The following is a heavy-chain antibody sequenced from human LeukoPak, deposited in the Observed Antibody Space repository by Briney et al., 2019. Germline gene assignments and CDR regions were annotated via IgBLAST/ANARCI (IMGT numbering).Heavy chain of an antibody. CDR2: IYYSGST. Sequence: SETLSLTCTVSGGSISTYYWSWIRQPPGKGLEWIAHIYYSGSTNYNPSLKSRVTISVDRSKNQFSLKLSSVTAADTAVYYCAREYSNSSNWFDPWGQGTLVTVSS. V-gene: IGHV4-59*12. J-gene: IGHJ5*02. CDR1: GGSISTYY. CDR3: AREYSNSSNWFDP. D-gene: IGHD4-11*01.